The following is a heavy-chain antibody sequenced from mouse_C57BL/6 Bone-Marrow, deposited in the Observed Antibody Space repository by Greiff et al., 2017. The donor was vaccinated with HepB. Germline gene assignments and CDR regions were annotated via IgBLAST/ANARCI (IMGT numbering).Heavy chain of an antibody. CDR3: ARSCAYGNCDFDF. J-gene: IGHJ2*01. CDR2: IYPRDGYT. V-gene: IGHV1-78*01. Sequence: QVQLQQSDAELVKPGASVKLSCKVSGYTFTDHTMHWMKQRPEQGLEWIGQIYPRDGYTKYNEKFKGKATLTADKYSSTAYMQLNSLTSEDSAVYFGARSCAYGNCDFDFWGQGTTLTVSS. CDR1: GYTFTDHT. D-gene: IGHD2-1*01.